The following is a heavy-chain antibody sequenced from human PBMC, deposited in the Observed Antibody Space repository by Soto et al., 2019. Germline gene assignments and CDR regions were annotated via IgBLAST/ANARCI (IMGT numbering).Heavy chain of an antibody. J-gene: IGHJ4*02. D-gene: IGHD2-15*01. Sequence: QVQLQQWGAGLLKPSETLSLTCAVYGGSFSGYYWSWIRQPPGKGLEWIGEINHSGSTNYNPSLKSRVTISVDTSKNQFSLKLSSVTAADTAVYYCARFRSYCSGGSCYSPFDYWGQGTLVTVSS. CDR3: ARFRSYCSGGSCYSPFDY. CDR1: GGSFSGYY. V-gene: IGHV4-34*01. CDR2: INHSGST.